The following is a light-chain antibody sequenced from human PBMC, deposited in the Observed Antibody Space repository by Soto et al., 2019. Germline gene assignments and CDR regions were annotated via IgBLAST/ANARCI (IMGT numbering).Light chain of an antibody. V-gene: IGLV2-14*01. CDR1: SSDVGGYNY. Sequence: QSALTQPASVSGSPGQSITISCTGTSSDVGGYNYVSWYQQHPGKAPKLMIYEVSNRPSGVSNRLSGSKSGNTASLTISGLKAEDEADYYCSSYTSSSTLVVFGGGTQLTVL. J-gene: IGLJ2*01. CDR2: EVS. CDR3: SSYTSSSTLVV.